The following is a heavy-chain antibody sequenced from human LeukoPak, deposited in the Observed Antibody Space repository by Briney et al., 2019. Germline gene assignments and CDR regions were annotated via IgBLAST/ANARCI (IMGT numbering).Heavy chain of an antibody. Sequence: PGGSLRLSCAASGFTFSSYSMNWVRQAPGKGLEWVSYISSSSSTIYYADSVKGRFTISRDNAKNSLYLQMNSLRAEDTAVYYCARDREGWSSSWYRGTDYWGQGTLVTVSS. D-gene: IGHD6-13*01. CDR2: ISSSSSTI. CDR1: GFTFSSYS. CDR3: ARDREGWSSSWYRGTDY. V-gene: IGHV3-48*04. J-gene: IGHJ4*02.